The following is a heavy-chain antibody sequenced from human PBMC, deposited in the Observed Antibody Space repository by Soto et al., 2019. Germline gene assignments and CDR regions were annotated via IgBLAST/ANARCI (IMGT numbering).Heavy chain of an antibody. V-gene: IGHV4-39*01. CDR1: GGSISSSNYY. D-gene: IGHD2-2*01. J-gene: IGHJ6*02. Sequence: SETLSLTCTVSGGSISSSNYYWGWIRQPPGKGLEWIGTISYSGSTYYNPSLKSRVTISGDTSKNQFSLKLSSVTATDTAVYYCERHPGCTSSSCSFYAMDVWGQGPTVTVSS. CDR3: ERHPGCTSSSCSFYAMDV. CDR2: ISYSGST.